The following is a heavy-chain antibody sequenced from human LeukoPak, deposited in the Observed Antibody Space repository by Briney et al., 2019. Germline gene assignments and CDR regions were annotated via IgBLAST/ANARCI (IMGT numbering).Heavy chain of an antibody. Sequence: GASVKVSCKASGYTFTSYGINWVRQAPGQGLEWMGWIRVYNGNTNYAQKLQGRVTMTTDTSTSTAYMELRSLRSDDTAVYYCARDADITMIVVEFNWFDPWGQGTLVTVSS. CDR2: IRVYNGNT. CDR1: GYTFTSYG. D-gene: IGHD3-22*01. CDR3: ARDADITMIVVEFNWFDP. J-gene: IGHJ5*02. V-gene: IGHV1-18*01.